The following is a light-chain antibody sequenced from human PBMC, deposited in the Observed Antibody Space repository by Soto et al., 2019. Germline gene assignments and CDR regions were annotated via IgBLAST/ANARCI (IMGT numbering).Light chain of an antibody. CDR1: QSVSSSF. J-gene: IGKJ5*01. CDR2: GAS. V-gene: IGKV3-20*01. Sequence: EIVLTQSPGTLSLSPGERATLSCRAIQSVSSSFLAWYQHKPGQAPRLIIYGASSRATGIPDRFSGSGSGTEFTLTISSLQPEDFAVYYCEQYNNWFSITFGQGTRLEIK. CDR3: EQYNNWFSIT.